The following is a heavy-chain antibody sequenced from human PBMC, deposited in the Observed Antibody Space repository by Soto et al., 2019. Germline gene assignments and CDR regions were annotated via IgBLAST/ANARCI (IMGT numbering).Heavy chain of an antibody. V-gene: IGHV5-51*01. Sequence: GGSLRLSCKGSGYSFTSYWIGWVRQMPGKGLEWMGIIYPGDSDTRYSPSFQGQVTISADKSISTAYLQWSSLKASDTAMYYCARGDIVVVVAAKGYGFDYWGQGTLVTVSS. J-gene: IGHJ4*02. CDR2: IYPGDSDT. CDR1: GYSFTSYW. D-gene: IGHD2-15*01. CDR3: ARGDIVVVVAAKGYGFDY.